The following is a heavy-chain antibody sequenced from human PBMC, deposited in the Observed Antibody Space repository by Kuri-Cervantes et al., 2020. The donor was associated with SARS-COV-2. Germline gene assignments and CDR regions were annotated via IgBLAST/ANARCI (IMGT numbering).Heavy chain of an antibody. Sequence: SLKISCAASGFTFSSYSMNWVRQAPGKGLEWVSGISWNSGSIGYADSVKGRFTISRDNAKNSLYLQMNSLRAEDMALYYCARGLWGIQYYFDYWGQGTLVTVSS. CDR1: GFTFSSYS. CDR3: ARGLWGIQYYFDY. V-gene: IGHV3-9*03. D-gene: IGHD7-27*01. CDR2: ISWNSGSI. J-gene: IGHJ4*02.